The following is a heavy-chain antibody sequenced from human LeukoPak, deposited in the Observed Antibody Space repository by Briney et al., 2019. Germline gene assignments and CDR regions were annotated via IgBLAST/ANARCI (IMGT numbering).Heavy chain of an antibody. CDR3: ARVANAWELLLHFDY. D-gene: IGHD1-26*01. CDR2: ISYDGSNK. Sequence: PGRSLRLSCAASGFTFSSYAMHWVRQAPGKGLEWVTVISYDGSNKFYADSVKGRFTISRDNSKNTLYLQMNSLRTEDTAVYYCARVANAWELLLHFDYWGQGTLVTVSS. J-gene: IGHJ4*02. CDR1: GFTFSSYA. V-gene: IGHV3-30-3*01.